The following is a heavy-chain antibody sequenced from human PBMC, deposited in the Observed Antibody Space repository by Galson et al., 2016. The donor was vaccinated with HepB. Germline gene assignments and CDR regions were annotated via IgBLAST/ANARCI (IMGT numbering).Heavy chain of an antibody. CDR1: GFTFKNYA. Sequence: SLRLSCAASGFTFKNYAMHWVRQAPGKGLEWVAGVSWNSGSVDSAASVRGRSTISRDNGRNSLYLQMNSLRGEDTAFYFCAKDRYSSGWYRALDYWGHGILVTVSS. CDR3: AKDRYSSGWYRALDY. D-gene: IGHD6-19*01. V-gene: IGHV3-9*01. CDR2: VSWNSGSV. J-gene: IGHJ4*01.